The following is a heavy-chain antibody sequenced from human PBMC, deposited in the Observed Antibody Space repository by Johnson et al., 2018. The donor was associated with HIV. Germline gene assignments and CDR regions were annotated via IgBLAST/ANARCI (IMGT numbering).Heavy chain of an antibody. CDR2: IYSGGNT. CDR1: GFTISSNY. J-gene: IGHJ3*02. Sequence: VQLVESGGGVVQPGRSLRLSCAASGFTISSNYMSWVRQAPGKGLEWVSVIYSGGNTYYADSVKGRFTISRDNSKNTLYLQMNSLRAEDTAVYYCARGGSDVDTAMVDSDAFDIWGQGTMVTVSS. D-gene: IGHD5-18*01. CDR3: ARGGSDVDTAMVDSDAFDI. V-gene: IGHV3-66*01.